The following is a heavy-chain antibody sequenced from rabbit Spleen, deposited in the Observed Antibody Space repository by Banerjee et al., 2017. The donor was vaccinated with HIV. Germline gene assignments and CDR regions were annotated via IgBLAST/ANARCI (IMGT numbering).Heavy chain of an antibody. CDR2: INTSTGRP. Sequence: QEQLVESGGGLVQPEGSLTLTCKASTFSFGDRDVMCWVRQAPGKGLEWIACINTSTGRPVYATWASGRFTISRTSSTTVTLRMTSLTAADTATYFCARDGISFVSTGWGLTRLDLWGPGTLVTVS. J-gene: IGHJ3*01. V-gene: IGHV1S45*01. D-gene: IGHD4-1*01. CDR3: ARDGISFVSTGWGLTRLDL. CDR1: TFSFGDRDV.